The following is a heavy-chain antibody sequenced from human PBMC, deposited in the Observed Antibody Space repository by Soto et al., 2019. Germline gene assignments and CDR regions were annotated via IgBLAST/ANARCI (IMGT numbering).Heavy chain of an antibody. Sequence: SGGSLRLSCAASGFTFSSYAMSWVRQAPGKGLEWVSAISGSGGSTYYADSVKGRFTISRDNSKNTLYLQMNSLRAEDTAVYYCVLAPRGYSSSWYWLDPWGQGTLVPVSP. V-gene: IGHV3-23*01. J-gene: IGHJ5*02. CDR2: ISGSGGST. CDR3: VLAPRGYSSSWYWLDP. D-gene: IGHD6-13*01. CDR1: GFTFSSYA.